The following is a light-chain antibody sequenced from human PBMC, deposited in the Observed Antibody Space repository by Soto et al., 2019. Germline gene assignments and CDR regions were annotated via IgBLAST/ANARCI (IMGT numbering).Light chain of an antibody. Sequence: QSALTQPASVSGSPGQSITISCTGTSGDIGTYNLVSWYQQHPGKAPKLIIYEVTKRPSGVPDRFSGSKSGNTASLTVAGLQAEDEADYYCSSHAGIINVVYGGGTKLTGL. J-gene: IGLJ3*02. V-gene: IGLV2-14*02. CDR1: SGDIGTYNL. CDR3: SSHAGIINVV. CDR2: EVT.